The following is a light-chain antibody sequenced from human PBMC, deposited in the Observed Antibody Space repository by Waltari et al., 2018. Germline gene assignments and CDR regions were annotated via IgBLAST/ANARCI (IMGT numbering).Light chain of an antibody. CDR3: QKYVSLPAT. CDR2: DAS. V-gene: IGKV3-20*01. Sequence: EIVLTQSPGTLSLSPGDRATLSCRASQSVSRSLAWYQQKHGQAPTLLIYDASTRATGIPDRFSGSGSGTDFSLTISRLEPEDFAVYYCQKYVSLPATFGQGTKVEIK. CDR1: QSVSRS. J-gene: IGKJ1*01.